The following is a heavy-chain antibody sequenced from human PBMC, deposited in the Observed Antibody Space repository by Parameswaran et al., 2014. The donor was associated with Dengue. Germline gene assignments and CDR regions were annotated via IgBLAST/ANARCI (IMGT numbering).Heavy chain of an antibody. Sequence: VRQMPGKGLEWMGIIHPSDSDTRYSPSFEGQVTISADKSITTAYLRWSNLKASDTATYYYARFPAYFYDASGYFHFDYWGPGNPGRRLL. D-gene: IGHD3-22*01. V-gene: IGHV5-51*01. CDR3: ARFPAYFYDASGYFHFDY. CDR2: IHPSDSDT. J-gene: IGHJ4*02.